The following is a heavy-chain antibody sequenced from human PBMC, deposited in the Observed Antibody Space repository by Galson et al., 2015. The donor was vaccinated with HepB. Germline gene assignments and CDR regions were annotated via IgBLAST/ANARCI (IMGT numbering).Heavy chain of an antibody. Sequence: LRLSCAASGFTFSSYGMHWVRQAPGKGLEWVAVISYDGSNKYYADSVKGRFTISRDNSKNTLYLQMNSLRAEDTAVYYCAKEDTPPGYSSYMDVWGKGTTVTVSS. V-gene: IGHV3-30*18. J-gene: IGHJ6*03. CDR1: GFTFSSYG. D-gene: IGHD6-13*01. CDR3: AKEDTPPGYSSYMDV. CDR2: ISYDGSNK.